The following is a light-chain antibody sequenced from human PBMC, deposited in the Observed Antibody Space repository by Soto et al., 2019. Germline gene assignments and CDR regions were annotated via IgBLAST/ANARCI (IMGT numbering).Light chain of an antibody. CDR2: GAS. J-gene: IGKJ4*01. CDR3: QQYDNWPLT. CDR1: QSVSSN. V-gene: IGKV3D-15*01. Sequence: EKALTQSPVTLSLSPGERATLSCRASQSVSSNLAWYQQRPGQAPRLLIYGASTRATGIPARFSGSGSGTEFTLTISSLQSEDFAVYYCQQYDNWPLTFGGGTKVDIK.